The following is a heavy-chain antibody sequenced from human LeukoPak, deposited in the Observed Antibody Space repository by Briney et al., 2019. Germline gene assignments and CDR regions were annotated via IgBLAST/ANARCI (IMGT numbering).Heavy chain of an antibody. CDR1: GGSIISYY. V-gene: IGHV4-59*01. D-gene: IGHD3-10*01. CDR2: VYDSGST. J-gene: IGHJ3*02. CDR3: ARGVMVRGASVVFDI. Sequence: PSETLSLTCPVPGGSIISYYWSCIRQPPGKRLQCIGIVYDSGSTNYNLSLKSHLTISVDTSKHQCSLKLSSVTAADPAVYYCARGVMVRGASVVFDIWGQGTIVTVSS.